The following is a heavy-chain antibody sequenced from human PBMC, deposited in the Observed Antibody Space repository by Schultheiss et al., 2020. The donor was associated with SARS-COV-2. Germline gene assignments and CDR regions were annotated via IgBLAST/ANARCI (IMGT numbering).Heavy chain of an antibody. D-gene: IGHD6-19*01. CDR1: GFTFDDHG. CDR3: ARSGSGGWLNPFHS. J-gene: IGHJ4*02. CDR2: INWNGGST. V-gene: IGHV3-20*04. Sequence: GGSLRLSCAASGFTFDDHGMSWVRQAPGKGLEWVSGINWNGGSTGYADSVKGRFTISRDNAKNSLYLQMNSLRVEDTALYFCARSGSGGWLNPFHSWGQGTLVTVSS.